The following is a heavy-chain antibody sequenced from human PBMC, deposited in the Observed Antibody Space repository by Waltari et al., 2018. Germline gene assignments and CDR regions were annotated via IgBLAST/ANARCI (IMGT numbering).Heavy chain of an antibody. CDR2: INHSGST. Sequence: QLQLQHWGAGLLKPSEPLSLTCAVYGGSFSGYYWSWIRPTPRTGLEWIGEINHSGSTNYNPSLKSRVTISVDTSKNQFSLKLSSVTAADTAVYYCAREMGYCSGGSCYRGYFQHWGQGTLVTVSS. D-gene: IGHD2-15*01. J-gene: IGHJ1*01. CDR1: GGSFSGYY. V-gene: IGHV4-34*01. CDR3: AREMGYCSGGSCYRGYFQH.